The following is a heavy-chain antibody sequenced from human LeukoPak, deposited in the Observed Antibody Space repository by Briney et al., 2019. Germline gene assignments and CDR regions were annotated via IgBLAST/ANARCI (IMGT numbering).Heavy chain of an antibody. V-gene: IGHV3-23*01. CDR3: AKISCTGSSHSDS. Sequence: PGGSLKLSCAASGFTFSSFVMNWVRQAPGKGLEWVSSIGGSGGGTYYADSVKGRFTISRDNSKNTLYLLMNTLRGDDTAVYYCAKISCTGSSHSDSWGQGTLVTVSS. CDR1: GFTFSSFV. D-gene: IGHD6-13*01. CDR2: IGGSGGGT. J-gene: IGHJ4*02.